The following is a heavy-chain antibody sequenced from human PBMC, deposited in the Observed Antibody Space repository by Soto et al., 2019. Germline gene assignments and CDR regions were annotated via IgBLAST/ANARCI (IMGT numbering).Heavy chain of an antibody. D-gene: IGHD3-22*01. CDR3: ARRPDYYDSSGYNAFDI. J-gene: IGHJ3*02. CDR2: IYYSGST. V-gene: IGHV4-59*08. CDR1: GGSISSYY. Sequence: PSETLSLTCTVSGGSISSYYWSWIRQPPGKGLEWIGYIYYSGSTNYNPSLKSRVTISVDTSKNQFSLKLSSVTAADTAVYYCARRPDYYDSSGYNAFDIWGQGTMVT.